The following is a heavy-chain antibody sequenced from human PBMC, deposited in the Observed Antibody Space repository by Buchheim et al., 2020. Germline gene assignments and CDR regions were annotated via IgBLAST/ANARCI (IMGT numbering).Heavy chain of an antibody. Sequence: EVQLVESGGGLVQPGGSLRLSCAASGFTFSSYAMSCVRQAPGKGLEWVSAISDSGSNTYYADSVKGRFTFYRDNSKNTLYLQMNSLRAEDTAVYYCAKEVGTIGVAGPYFDYWGQGIL. V-gene: IGHV3-23*04. CDR3: AKEVGTIGVAGPYFDY. CDR2: ISDSGSNT. J-gene: IGHJ4*02. CDR1: GFTFSSYA. D-gene: IGHD6-19*01.